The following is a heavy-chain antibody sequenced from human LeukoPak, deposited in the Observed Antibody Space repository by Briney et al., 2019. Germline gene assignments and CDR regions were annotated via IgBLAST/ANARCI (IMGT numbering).Heavy chain of an antibody. V-gene: IGHV4-59*08. Sequence: SETLSLTCTVSGGSISSYYWSWIRQPPGKGLEWIGYIYYSGSTNYNPSLKSRVTISVDTSKNQFSLKLSSVTAADTAVYYCARTRHDYAPEYFDYWGQGTLVTVSS. J-gene: IGHJ4*02. CDR3: ARTRHDYAPEYFDY. CDR1: GGSISSYY. CDR2: IYYSGST. D-gene: IGHD4-17*01.